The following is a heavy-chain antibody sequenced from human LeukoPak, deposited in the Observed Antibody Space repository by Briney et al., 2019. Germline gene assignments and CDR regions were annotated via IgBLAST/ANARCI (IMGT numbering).Heavy chain of an antibody. D-gene: IGHD3-10*01. Sequence: KPSRTLSLTCTVSGGSISSYYWSWIRQPPGKGLEWIGYIYYSGSTNYNPSLKSRVTISVDTSKNQFSLKLSSVTAADTAVYYCARSMVRGVLSGMDVWGQGTTVTVSS. V-gene: IGHV4-59*08. CDR2: IYYSGST. J-gene: IGHJ6*02. CDR3: ARSMVRGVLSGMDV. CDR1: GGSISSYY.